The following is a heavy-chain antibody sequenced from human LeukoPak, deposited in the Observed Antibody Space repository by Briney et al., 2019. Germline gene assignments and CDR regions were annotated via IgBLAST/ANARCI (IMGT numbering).Heavy chain of an antibody. J-gene: IGHJ4*02. CDR3: ARDVDYANPRHDY. V-gene: IGHV3-7*01. CDR2: INLDGSQK. CDR1: GFTFSSYS. Sequence: GGSLRLSCAASGFTFSSYSMNWVRQAPGKGLEWVANINLDGSQKYYVDSLKGRFTISRDNAKNSLYLQMDSLRVEDTAVYYCARDVDYANPRHDYWGQGTLVTVSS. D-gene: IGHD4/OR15-4a*01.